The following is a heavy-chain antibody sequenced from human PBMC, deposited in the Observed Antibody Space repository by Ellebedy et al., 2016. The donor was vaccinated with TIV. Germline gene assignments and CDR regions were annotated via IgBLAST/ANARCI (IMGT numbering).Heavy chain of an antibody. J-gene: IGHJ3*01. V-gene: IGHV1-24*01. CDR3: ATDSSKSHLVMVASAQAFDV. Sequence: AASVKVSCKVSGYSLTELSMHWVRQAPGKGLEWMGGFDPEEGETTYAQKFQGRIILTEDTSSDTAYMELSNLRSEDTAVYFCATDSSKSHLVMVASAQAFDVWGQGTLVTVSS. D-gene: IGHD2-21*01. CDR1: GYSLTELS. CDR2: FDPEEGET.